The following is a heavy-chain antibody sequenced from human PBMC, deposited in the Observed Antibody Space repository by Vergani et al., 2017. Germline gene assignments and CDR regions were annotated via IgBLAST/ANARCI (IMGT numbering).Heavy chain of an antibody. CDR2: IYTSGST. Sequence: QVQLQESGPGLVKPSETLSLTCTVSGGSISSYYWSWIRQPAGKGLEWLGRIYTSGSTNYNPSLKSRVTMSVDTSKNQFSLKLSSVTAADTAVYYCARGKYSSSWYASSYYYYYYMDVWGKGTTVTVSS. J-gene: IGHJ6*03. V-gene: IGHV4-4*07. CDR1: GGSISSYY. D-gene: IGHD6-13*01. CDR3: ARGKYSSSWYASSYYYYYYMDV.